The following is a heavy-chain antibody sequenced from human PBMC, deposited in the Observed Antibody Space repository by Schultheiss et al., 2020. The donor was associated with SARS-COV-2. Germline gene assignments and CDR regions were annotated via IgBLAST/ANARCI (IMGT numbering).Heavy chain of an antibody. CDR1: GFTFSSYA. CDR2: ISGSGGST. CDR3: AKGAGWRNYYYYYVMDV. V-gene: IGHV3-23*01. Sequence: GGSLRLSCAASGFTFSSYAMSWVRQAPGKGLEWVSAISGSGGSTYYADSVKGRFTISRDNSKNTLYLQMNSLRAEDTAVYYCAKGAGWRNYYYYYVMDVWGQGTTVTVAS. J-gene: IGHJ6*02. D-gene: IGHD6-19*01.